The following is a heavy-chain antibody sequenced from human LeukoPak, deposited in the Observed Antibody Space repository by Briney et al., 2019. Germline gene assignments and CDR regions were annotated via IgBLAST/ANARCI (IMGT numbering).Heavy chain of an antibody. J-gene: IGHJ5*02. CDR2: ISAYNGNT. Sequence: GASVKVSCKASGYTFTSYGISWVRQAPGQGLEWMGWISAYNGNTNYAQKLQGRVTMTTDTSTSTAYMELRSLRSDDTAVYYCARDLWLAGPQTRVFDPWGQGTLVTVSS. CDR3: ARDLWLAGPQTRVFDP. V-gene: IGHV1-18*01. D-gene: IGHD6-19*01. CDR1: GYTFTSYG.